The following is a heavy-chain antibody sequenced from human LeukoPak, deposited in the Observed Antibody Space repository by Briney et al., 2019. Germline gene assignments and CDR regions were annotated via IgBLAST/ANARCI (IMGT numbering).Heavy chain of an antibody. V-gene: IGHV1-18*01. CDR2: ISAYNGNT. CDR3: ARDLGWFGELLYYYYGMDV. D-gene: IGHD3-10*01. J-gene: IGHJ6*02. Sequence: ASVKVSCKASGYTFTSYGISWVRQAPGQGLEWMGWISAYNGNTNYAQKLQGRVTMTTDTPTSTAYMELRSLRSDDTAVYYCARDLGWFGELLYYYYGMDVWGQGTTVTVSS. CDR1: GYTFTSYG.